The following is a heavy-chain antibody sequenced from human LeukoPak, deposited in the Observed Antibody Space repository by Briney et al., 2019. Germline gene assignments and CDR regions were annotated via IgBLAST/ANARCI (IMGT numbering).Heavy chain of an antibody. V-gene: IGHV3-23*01. CDR1: GFTFNNYA. CDR3: AKEPREYCSSTSCPNWFDS. Sequence: GGSLRLSCAASGFTFNNYAMSWVRQAPGKGLEWVSAISASGGTTYYADSVKGRFAISRDNSENTLFLQMNSLRAEDTAVYYCAKEPREYCSSTSCPNWFDSWGQGTLVTVSS. J-gene: IGHJ5*01. D-gene: IGHD2-2*01. CDR2: ISASGGTT.